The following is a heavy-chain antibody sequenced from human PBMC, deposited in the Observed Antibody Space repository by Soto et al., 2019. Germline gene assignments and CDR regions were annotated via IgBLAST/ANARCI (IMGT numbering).Heavy chain of an antibody. CDR1: SGSISSSNW. Sequence: SETLSLTCAVSSGSISSSNWWSWVRQPPGKGLEWIGEIYHSGSTNYNPSLKSRVTISVDKSKNQFSLKLSSVTAADTAVYYCTRGVGYCSSTSCYPRYFDYWGQGTLVTVSS. CDR2: IYHSGST. J-gene: IGHJ4*02. D-gene: IGHD2-2*01. V-gene: IGHV4-4*02. CDR3: TRGVGYCSSTSCYPRYFDY.